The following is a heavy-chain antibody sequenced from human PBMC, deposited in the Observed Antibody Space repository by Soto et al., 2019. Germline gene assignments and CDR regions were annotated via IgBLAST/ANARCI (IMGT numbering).Heavy chain of an antibody. D-gene: IGHD5-12*01. V-gene: IGHV3-53*01. CDR3: HGYGY. CDR1: GFTVTINY. Sequence: EVQVVESGGGLVQPGVSLRLSCAVSGFTVTINYMSWVRQAPGKGLEWVSVIYSGGTIYYADSVKGRFTISRDTSKNTLYLQMNSLRGDDTAVYYCHGYGYWGQGTLVTVSS. J-gene: IGHJ4*02. CDR2: IYSGGTI.